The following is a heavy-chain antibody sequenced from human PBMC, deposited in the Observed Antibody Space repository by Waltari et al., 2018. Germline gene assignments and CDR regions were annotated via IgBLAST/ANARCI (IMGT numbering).Heavy chain of an antibody. Sequence: QVQLVQSGAEVTNPGASVKVSCKVSGYTLTELSMPWLRQAPGKGLEWMGGFDPEDGETIYAQKFQGRVTMTEDTSTDTAYMDLSSLRSEDTAVYYCALEPRAAPPHNWFDPWGQGTLVTVSS. CDR1: GYTLTELS. CDR3: ALEPRAAPPHNWFDP. V-gene: IGHV1-24*01. J-gene: IGHJ5*02. CDR2: FDPEDGET.